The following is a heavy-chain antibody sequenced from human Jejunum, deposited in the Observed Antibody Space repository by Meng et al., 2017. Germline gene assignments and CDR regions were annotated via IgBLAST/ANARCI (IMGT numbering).Heavy chain of an antibody. D-gene: IGHD4-17*01. Sequence: GESLKISCAASGFTLSNAWMSWVRQAPGKGLEWVGRLISKKDGGAADYVEPVKGRFSISRDDSTNTLYLQMNSLKTEDAGLYYCTASLTTGAFDLWGQGTVVTVS. CDR3: TASLTTGAFDL. CDR1: GFTLSNAW. J-gene: IGHJ3*01. CDR2: LISKKDGGAA. V-gene: IGHV3-15*01.